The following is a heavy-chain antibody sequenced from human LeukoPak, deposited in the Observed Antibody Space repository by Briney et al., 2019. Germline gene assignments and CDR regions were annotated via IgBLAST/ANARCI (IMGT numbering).Heavy chain of an antibody. D-gene: IGHD2/OR15-2a*01. V-gene: IGHV4-39*01. CDR1: DGSITSTFYY. Sequence: PSETLSLTCSVSDGSITSTFYYWGWIRQAPGTGLEFIGSISYNGGTYYNPPLEPRVTISIDTSRKEFSLKLMSLSAADTAVFYCARQLRSFASPGAFDVWGQGTTVTVSS. CDR3: ARQLRSFASPGAFDV. J-gene: IGHJ3*01. CDR2: ISYNGGT.